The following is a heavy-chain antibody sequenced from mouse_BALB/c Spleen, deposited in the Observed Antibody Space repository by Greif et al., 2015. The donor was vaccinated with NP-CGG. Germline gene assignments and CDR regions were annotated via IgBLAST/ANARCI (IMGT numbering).Heavy chain of an antibody. CDR1: GFTFTDYY. J-gene: IGHJ1*01. CDR2: IRNKANGYTT. CDR3: ARDYGDFDV. Sequence: EVQLVESGGGLVQPGGSLRLSCATSGFTFTDYYMSWVRQPPGKALEWLGFIRNKANGYTTEYSASVKGRFTISRDNSQSILYLQVKTLRAEDSATYYCARDYGDFDVGGAGTTVTVSS. V-gene: IGHV7-3*02.